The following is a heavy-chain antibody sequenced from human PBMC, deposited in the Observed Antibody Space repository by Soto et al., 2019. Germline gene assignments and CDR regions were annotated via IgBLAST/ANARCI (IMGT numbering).Heavy chain of an antibody. CDR1: GGSISSNY. J-gene: IGHJ4*02. D-gene: IGHD6-13*01. V-gene: IGHV4-59*01. Sequence: PSETLSLTCTVSGGSISSNYWTWIRQPPGKGLEWIGYVYNSGSTNYNPSLKSRVTISEDTSKSQFSLKVNSMTAADTAVYYCARYRREAVAGYTLDNWGQGVLVTVSS. CDR2: VYNSGST. CDR3: ARYRREAVAGYTLDN.